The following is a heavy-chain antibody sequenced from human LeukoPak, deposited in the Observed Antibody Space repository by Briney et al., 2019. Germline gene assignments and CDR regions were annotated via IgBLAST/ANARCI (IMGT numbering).Heavy chain of an antibody. J-gene: IGHJ3*02. CDR2: ISAYNGNT. D-gene: IGHD3-22*01. CDR1: GYTFTSYG. CDR3: ARTNYYDSSGYQRNGGDAFDI. Sequence: VKVSCKASGYTFTSYGINWVRQAPGQGLEWMGWISAYNGNTNYAQKLQGRVTMTTDTSTSTAYMELRSLRFDDTAVYYCARTNYYDSSGYQRNGGDAFDIWGQGTMVTVSS. V-gene: IGHV1-18*01.